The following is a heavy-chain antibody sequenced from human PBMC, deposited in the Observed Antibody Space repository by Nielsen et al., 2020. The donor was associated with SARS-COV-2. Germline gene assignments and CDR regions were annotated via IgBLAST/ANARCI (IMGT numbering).Heavy chain of an antibody. Sequence: GESLKISCAASGFTFSSYGMHWVRQAPGKGLEWVAVISYDGSNKYYADSVKGRFTISRDNSKNTLYLQMNSLRAEDTAVYYCAKDYYGSSGYEGLSFDYWGQGTLVTVSS. CDR2: ISYDGSNK. J-gene: IGHJ4*02. V-gene: IGHV3-30*18. CDR1: GFTFSSYG. CDR3: AKDYYGSSGYEGLSFDY. D-gene: IGHD3-22*01.